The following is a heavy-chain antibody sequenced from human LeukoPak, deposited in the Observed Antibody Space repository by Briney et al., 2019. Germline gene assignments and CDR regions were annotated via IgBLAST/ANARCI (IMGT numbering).Heavy chain of an antibody. CDR1: GFTFTNYW. V-gene: IGHV3-7*01. Sequence: PGGSLRLSCAASGFTFTNYWMSWVRQAPGKGLEWVANIKIDGSAKYYADSVKGRFTISRDNAKNSLYLQMNSVRAEDTAVYYCAREEDGSAPYNFFDPWGQGTLVTVSS. D-gene: IGHD2-15*01. J-gene: IGHJ5*02. CDR2: IKIDGSAK. CDR3: AREEDGSAPYNFFDP.